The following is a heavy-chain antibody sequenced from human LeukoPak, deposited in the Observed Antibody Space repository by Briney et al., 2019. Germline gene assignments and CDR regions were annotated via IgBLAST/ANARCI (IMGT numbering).Heavy chain of an antibody. J-gene: IGHJ3*02. CDR2: INSDGSST. V-gene: IGHV3-74*01. CDR1: GFTFSRNW. CDR3: ASPSLTWAAFDI. D-gene: IGHD3-9*01. Sequence: PGGSLRLSCAASGFTFSRNWMYWVRHAPVKGLVWVSRINSDGSSTNYADYVKGRFTISRDNAKNTLYLQMNSLRDEDTAVYYCASPSLTWAAFDIWGQGTMVTVSS.